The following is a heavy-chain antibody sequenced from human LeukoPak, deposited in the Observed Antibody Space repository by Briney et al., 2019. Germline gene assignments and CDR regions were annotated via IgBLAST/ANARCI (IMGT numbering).Heavy chain of an antibody. Sequence: GGSLRLSCAASGFTFSTYWMHWVRQAPGKGLVWVARIETDGSSTNYADSVKGRFTISRDNAKNTLFLQMNSLRAEDMAVYYCAELGITMIGGVWGKGTTVTISS. CDR3: AELGITMIGGV. V-gene: IGHV3-74*01. CDR1: GFTFSTYW. D-gene: IGHD3-10*02. CDR2: IETDGSST. J-gene: IGHJ6*04.